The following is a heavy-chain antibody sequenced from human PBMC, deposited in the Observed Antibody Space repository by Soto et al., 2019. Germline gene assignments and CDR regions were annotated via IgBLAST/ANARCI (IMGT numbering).Heavy chain of an antibody. J-gene: IGHJ4*02. CDR1: GFTFSSYG. D-gene: IGHD3-22*01. V-gene: IGHV3-30*18. CDR3: AKDRYYYDSSGPPDY. CDR2: ISYDGSNK. Sequence: PGGSLRLSCAASGFTFSSYGMHWVRQAPGKGLEWVAVISYDGSNKYHADSVKGRFTISRDNSKNTLYLQMNSLRAEDTAVYYCAKDRYYYDSSGPPDYWGQGTLVTVSS.